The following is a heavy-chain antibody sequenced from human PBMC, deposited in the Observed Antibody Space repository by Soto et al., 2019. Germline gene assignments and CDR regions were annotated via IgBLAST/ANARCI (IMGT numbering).Heavy chain of an antibody. CDR1: GGTFNSYA. CDR2: IIPIFGTA. Sequence: QVQLVQSGAEVKKPGSSVKVSCKASGGTFNSYAISWVRQAPGQGLERMGGIIPIFGTANYAQKFQGRVTITADESTSTAYMELRSLRSEDTAVYYCASIKDTDYYYGMDVWGQGTTVTVSS. CDR3: ASIKDTDYYYGMDV. J-gene: IGHJ6*02. V-gene: IGHV1-69*12.